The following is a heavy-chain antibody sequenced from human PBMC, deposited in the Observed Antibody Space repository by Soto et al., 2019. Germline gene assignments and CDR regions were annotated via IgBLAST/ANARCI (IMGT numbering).Heavy chain of an antibody. Sequence: SETLSLTCTVSGGSINTFYWSWVRQPAGKGLEWIGRIFSSGSTSFNPSLESRVTISVDTSKNQFSLKLSSVTAADTAVYYCARDKTGTLQPDYWGQGTLVTVSS. CDR2: IFSSGST. CDR3: ARDKTGTLQPDY. V-gene: IGHV4-4*07. D-gene: IGHD1-7*01. CDR1: GGSINTFY. J-gene: IGHJ4*02.